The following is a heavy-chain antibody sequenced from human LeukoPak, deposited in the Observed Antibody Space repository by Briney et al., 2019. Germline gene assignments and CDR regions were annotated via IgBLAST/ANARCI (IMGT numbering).Heavy chain of an antibody. CDR1: GYTFTNYG. J-gene: IGHJ1*01. V-gene: IGHV1-3*04. Sequence: ASVTVACKTSGYTFTNYGMHWVRQAPRQSPEWMGWINTGNGNTKSSQKFQDRATLTRDTSASTGYMELNSLSSEDTAVYYCARVPLHDDSRHYYPHWGQGTPVTVSS. CDR2: INTGNGNT. D-gene: IGHD3-22*01. CDR3: ARVPLHDDSRHYYPH.